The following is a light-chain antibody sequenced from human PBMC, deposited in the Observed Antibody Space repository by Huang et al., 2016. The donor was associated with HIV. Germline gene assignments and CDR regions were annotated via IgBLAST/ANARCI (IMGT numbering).Light chain of an antibody. CDR1: RGISDV. CDR2: AAS. CDR3: QQYYGTPYT. Sequence: DIQVTQSPSSLSASCGDRVTVTCRTRRGISDVLVWYQQKPGRAPKLLVYAASRLESGVPSRFSGSGAGADFTLTINNLQPEDFATYYCQQYYGTPYTFGQGTKVEIK. V-gene: IGKV1-NL1*01. J-gene: IGKJ2*01.